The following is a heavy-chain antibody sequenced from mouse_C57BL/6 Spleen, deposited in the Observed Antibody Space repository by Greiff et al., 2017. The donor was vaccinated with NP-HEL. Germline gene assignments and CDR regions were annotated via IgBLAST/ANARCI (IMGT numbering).Heavy chain of an antibody. CDR3: AREGDGYAMDY. Sequence: EVQLQESGPGLVKPSQSLSLTCSVTGYSITSGYYWNWIRQFPGNKLEWMGYISYDGSNNYNPSLKNRISITRDTSKNQFFLKLNSVTTEDTATYYCAREGDGYAMDYWGQGTSVTVSS. D-gene: IGHD3-3*01. CDR1: GYSITSGYY. V-gene: IGHV3-6*01. CDR2: ISYDGSN. J-gene: IGHJ4*01.